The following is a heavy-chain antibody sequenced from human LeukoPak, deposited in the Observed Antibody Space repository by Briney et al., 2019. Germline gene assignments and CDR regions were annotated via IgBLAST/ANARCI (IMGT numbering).Heavy chain of an antibody. V-gene: IGHV4-38-2*02. J-gene: IGHJ5*02. CDR2: IYHSGST. CDR3: ARDQGYCSGGSCYPHNWFDP. CDR1: GYSISSGYY. D-gene: IGHD2-15*01. Sequence: KPSETPSLTCTVSGYSISSGYYWDWIRQPPGKGLEWIGSIYHSGSTYYNPSLTSRVTISVDTSKNQFSLKLGSVTAADTAVYYCARDQGYCSGGSCYPHNWFDPWGQGTLVTVSS.